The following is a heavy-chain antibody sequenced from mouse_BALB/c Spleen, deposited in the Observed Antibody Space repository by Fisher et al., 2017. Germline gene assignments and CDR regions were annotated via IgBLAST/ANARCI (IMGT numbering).Heavy chain of an antibody. J-gene: IGHJ4*01. CDR3: GRLRDYAMDY. D-gene: IGHD1-1*01. V-gene: IGHV1-20*01. Sequence: KFKGKATLTVDKSSSTAHMELLSLTSEDSAVYYCGRLRDYAMDYWGQGTSVTVSS.